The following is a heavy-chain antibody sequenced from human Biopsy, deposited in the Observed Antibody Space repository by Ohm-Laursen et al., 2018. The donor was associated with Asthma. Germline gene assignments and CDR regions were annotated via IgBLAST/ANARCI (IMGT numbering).Heavy chain of an antibody. CDR3: ARCQVGYSSGWSLLLKKIYYSGMDV. V-gene: IGHV1-69*13. D-gene: IGHD6-19*01. Sequence: ASVKVSCKAPGGTFSHFAISWGRQAPGQGLEWLGGIMTVFGTTNYAQKFQGRVTITADESTSTAYMEVTSLRSEDTAIYYCARCQVGYSSGWSLLLKKIYYSGMDVWGQGTAVTVSS. CDR1: GGTFSHFA. CDR2: IMTVFGTT. J-gene: IGHJ6*02.